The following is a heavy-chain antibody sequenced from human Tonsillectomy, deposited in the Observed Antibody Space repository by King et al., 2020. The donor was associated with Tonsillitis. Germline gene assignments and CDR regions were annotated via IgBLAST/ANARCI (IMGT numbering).Heavy chain of an antibody. V-gene: IGHV3-30*02. CDR2: IRYDGSNK. J-gene: IGHJ5*02. Sequence: QLVQSGGGVVQPGGSLRLSCAASGFTFSSYGMHWVRQAPGKGLEWVAFIRYDGSNKYYADSVKGRFTISRDNSKNTLYLQMNSLRAEDTAVYYCAKALGIAAAGDPWGQGTLVTVSS. CDR1: GFTFSSYG. CDR3: AKALGIAAAGDP. D-gene: IGHD6-13*01.